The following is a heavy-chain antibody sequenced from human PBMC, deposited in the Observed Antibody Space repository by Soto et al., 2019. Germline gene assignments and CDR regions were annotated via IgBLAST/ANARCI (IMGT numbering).Heavy chain of an antibody. D-gene: IGHD3-10*01. V-gene: IGHV3-23*01. CDR3: AKDWGVAPLFI. Sequence: EVQLLESGGGLVQPGGSLRLSCAASGFTFSSYDMSWVRQAPGKGLEWVSAISGSGGSTYYADSVKGRFTISRDNSKNTLYLQMNSLRAEDTAVYYSAKDWGVAPLFIWGQGTMVTVSS. J-gene: IGHJ3*02. CDR1: GFTFSSYD. CDR2: ISGSGGST.